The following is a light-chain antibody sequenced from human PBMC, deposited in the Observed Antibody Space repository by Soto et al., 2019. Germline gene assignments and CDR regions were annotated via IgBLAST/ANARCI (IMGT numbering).Light chain of an antibody. CDR3: SSYTSSSTLDV. V-gene: IGLV2-14*01. J-gene: IGLJ1*01. CDR2: EVS. CDR1: SSDVGGYNY. Sequence: LTQPASVSGSPGQSITISCTGTSSDVGGYNYVSWYQQHPGKAPKLMIYEVSNRPSGVSNRFSGSKSGNTASLTISGLQAEDEADYYCSSYTSSSTLDVFGTGTRSPS.